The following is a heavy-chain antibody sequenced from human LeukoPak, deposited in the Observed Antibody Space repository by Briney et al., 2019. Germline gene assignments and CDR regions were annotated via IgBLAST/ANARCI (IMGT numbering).Heavy chain of an antibody. Sequence: GGSLRLSCAASGFTFSSYSMNWVRQAPGKGLEWVSSISSSSSYIYYADSVKGRFTISRDNAKNSLYLQMNGLRAEDTAVYYCARDAGAARRYGMDVWGQGTTVTVSS. CDR1: GFTFSSYS. J-gene: IGHJ6*02. V-gene: IGHV3-21*01. CDR3: ARDAGAARRYGMDV. CDR2: ISSSSSYI. D-gene: IGHD4-17*01.